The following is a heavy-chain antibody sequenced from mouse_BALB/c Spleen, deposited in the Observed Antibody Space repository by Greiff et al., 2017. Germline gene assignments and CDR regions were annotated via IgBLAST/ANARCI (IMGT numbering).Heavy chain of an antibody. Sequence: QVQLQQSGPELVKPGASVRISCKASGYTFTSYYIHWVKQRPGQGLEWIGWIYPGNVNTKYNEKFKGKATLTADKSSSTAYMQLSSLTSEDSAVYFCARSGVRRYFDVWGAGTTVTVSS. CDR2: IYPGNVNT. CDR3: ARSGVRRYFDV. D-gene: IGHD2-14*01. J-gene: IGHJ1*01. V-gene: IGHV1S56*01. CDR1: GYTFTSYY.